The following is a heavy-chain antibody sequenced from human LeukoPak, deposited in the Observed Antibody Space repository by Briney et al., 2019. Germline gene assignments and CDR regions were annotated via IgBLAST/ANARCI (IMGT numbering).Heavy chain of an antibody. Sequence: PSETLSPTCAVYGGSFRGSYWSWIRQPPGKALEWIGAINHSASTNYNPSLKSRVTMSVDTSKNQFSLKLTSVTAADTAVYYCGRRSRSTWNYRRGDYWGQGTLVTVSS. V-gene: IGHV4-34*01. J-gene: IGHJ4*02. CDR1: GGSFRGSY. CDR2: INHSAST. D-gene: IGHD1-7*01. CDR3: GRRSRSTWNYRRGDY.